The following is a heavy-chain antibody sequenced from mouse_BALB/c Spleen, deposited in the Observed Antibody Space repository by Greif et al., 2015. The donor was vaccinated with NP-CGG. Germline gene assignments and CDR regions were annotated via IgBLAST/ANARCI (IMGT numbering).Heavy chain of an antibody. CDR3: AAYFYGSSGFAY. CDR1: GFNIKDTY. J-gene: IGHJ3*01. CDR2: IDPANGNT. V-gene: IGHV14-3*02. Sequence: EVMLVESGAELVEPGASVKLSCTTSGFNIKDTYMPWVKQRPEQGLEWIGRIDPANGNTKYDPKFQGKATITADTSSNTAYLQLSSLTSEDTAVYYCAAYFYGSSGFAYWGQGTLVAVAA. D-gene: IGHD1-1*01.